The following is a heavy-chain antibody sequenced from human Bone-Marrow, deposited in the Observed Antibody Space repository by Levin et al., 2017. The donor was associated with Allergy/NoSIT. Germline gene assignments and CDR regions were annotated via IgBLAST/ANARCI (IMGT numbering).Heavy chain of an antibody. CDR1: GFTFSSYE. Sequence: GGSLRLSCAASGFTFSSYEMNWVRQAPGKGLEWVSYISSSGSTIYYADSVKGRFTISRDNAKNSLYLQMNSLRAEDTAVYYCARRKGKGIAVAGNDYWGQGTLVTVSS. J-gene: IGHJ4*02. D-gene: IGHD6-19*01. CDR2: ISSSGSTI. CDR3: ARRKGKGIAVAGNDY. V-gene: IGHV3-48*03.